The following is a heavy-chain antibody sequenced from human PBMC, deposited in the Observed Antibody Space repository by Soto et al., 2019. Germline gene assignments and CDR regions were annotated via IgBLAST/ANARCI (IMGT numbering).Heavy chain of an antibody. D-gene: IGHD1-26*01. CDR1: GFTFNNYA. J-gene: IGHJ6*02. V-gene: IGHV3-23*01. CDR3: ANERWERYGMDV. Sequence: EVQLLESGGGLVQPGGSLRLSCAASGFTFNNYAMSWVRQAPGKRLEWVSTISSSGGSTYYADSVKGRFTISRDNSKNTLQRQMNSLRADDPAVYYCANERWERYGMDVWGQGTTVTVSS. CDR2: ISSSGGST.